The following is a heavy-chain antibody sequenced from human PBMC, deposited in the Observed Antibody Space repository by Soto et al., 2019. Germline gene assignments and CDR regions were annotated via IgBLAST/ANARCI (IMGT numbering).Heavy chain of an antibody. V-gene: IGHV4-31*03. CDR1: GGSISSGGYY. D-gene: IGHD6-13*01. CDR3: ARYSSSWFPTSYNWFDP. J-gene: IGHJ5*02. Sequence: TLSLTCTVSGGSISSGGYYWSWIRQHPGKGLEWIGYIYYSGSTYYNPSLKSRVTISVDTSKNQFSLKLSSVTAADTAVYYCARYSSSWFPTSYNWFDPWSQGTLVTVSS. CDR2: IYYSGST.